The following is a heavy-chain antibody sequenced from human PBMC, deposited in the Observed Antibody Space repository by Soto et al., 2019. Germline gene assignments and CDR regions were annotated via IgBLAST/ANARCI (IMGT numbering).Heavy chain of an antibody. D-gene: IGHD2-15*01. J-gene: IGHJ6*02. CDR2: ISWNSGSI. CDR3: AKDIGFRGYYYYGMDV. Sequence: GGSLRLSCAASGFTFDDYAMHWVRQAPGKGLEWVSGISWNSGSIGYADSVKGRFTISRDNAKNSLYLQRNSLRAEDTALYYCAKDIGFRGYYYYGMDVWGQGTTVTVSS. V-gene: IGHV3-9*01. CDR1: GFTFDDYA.